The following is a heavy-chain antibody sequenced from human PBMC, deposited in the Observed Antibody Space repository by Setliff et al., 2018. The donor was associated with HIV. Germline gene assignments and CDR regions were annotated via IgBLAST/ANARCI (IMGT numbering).Heavy chain of an antibody. CDR2: IIPIFHTT. V-gene: IGHV1-69*13. D-gene: IGHD3-10*01. J-gene: IGHJ6*03. CDR1: GGTFSSYG. Sequence: SVKVSCKASGGTFSSYGISWVRQAPGQGLEWMGGIIPIFHTTNYAQKFQGRVTITADGSTRTVYMVLSSLRSEDTAVYYCARGTDGDYYYYMDVWGKGTTVTVSS. CDR3: ARGTDGDYYYYMDV.